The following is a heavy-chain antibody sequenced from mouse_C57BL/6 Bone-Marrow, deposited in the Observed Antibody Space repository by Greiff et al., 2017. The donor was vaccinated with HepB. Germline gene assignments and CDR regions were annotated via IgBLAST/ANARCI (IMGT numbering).Heavy chain of an antibody. CDR2: ITHSGET. J-gene: IGHJ1*03. V-gene: IGHV12-3*01. CDR3: AGGYDYDVYWYFDV. CDR1: GFPITSGYY. D-gene: IGHD2-4*01. Sequence: VKLVESGPGLVKPSQSLFLTCSITGFPITSGYYWIWIRQSPGKPLEWMGYITHSGETFYNPSLQSPISITRETSKNQFFLQLNSVTTEDTAMYYCAGGYDYDVYWYFDVWGTGTTVTVSS.